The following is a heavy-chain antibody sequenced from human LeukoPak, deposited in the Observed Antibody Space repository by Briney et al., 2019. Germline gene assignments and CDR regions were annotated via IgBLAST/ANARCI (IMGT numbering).Heavy chain of an antibody. D-gene: IGHD2-21*01. V-gene: IGHV4-31*03. J-gene: IGHJ6*02. Sequence: SETLSLTCTVSGGSINSGGYYWSWIRQHPGKGLKWIGYIYYSGSTYYNPSLKSRATISVDTSKNQFSLKLSSVTAADTAVYYCARDIRMAYYYHGMDVWGQGTTVTVSS. CDR1: GGSINSGGYY. CDR3: ARDIRMAYYYHGMDV. CDR2: IYYSGST.